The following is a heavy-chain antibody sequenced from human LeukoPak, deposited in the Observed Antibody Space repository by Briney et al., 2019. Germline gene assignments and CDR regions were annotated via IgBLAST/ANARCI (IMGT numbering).Heavy chain of an antibody. CDR1: GFTVSSNY. D-gene: IGHD6-19*01. V-gene: IGHV3-53*04. CDR3: ARVRQWLNGYAFDI. J-gene: IGHJ3*02. CDR2: IYSGGST. Sequence: GGSLRLSCAASGFTVSSNYMSWVRQAPGKGLEWVSVIYSGGSTYYADSVKGRFTIFRHNSKNTLYLQMNSLRAEDTAVYYCARVRQWLNGYAFDIWGQGTMVTVSS.